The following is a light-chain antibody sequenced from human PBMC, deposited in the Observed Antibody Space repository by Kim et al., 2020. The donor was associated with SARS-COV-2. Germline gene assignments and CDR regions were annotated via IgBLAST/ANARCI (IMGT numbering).Light chain of an antibody. CDR2: GAS. CDR1: QSVSSSY. V-gene: IGKV3-20*01. J-gene: IGKJ4*01. Sequence: EIVLTQSPGTLSLSPGERATLSCRASQSVSSSYLGWYQQKPGQAPRLLIYGASSRATGIPDRFRGSGSGTDFTLTISRLEPEDFAVYYCQQYGSSPLTFGGGTKVDIK. CDR3: QQYGSSPLT.